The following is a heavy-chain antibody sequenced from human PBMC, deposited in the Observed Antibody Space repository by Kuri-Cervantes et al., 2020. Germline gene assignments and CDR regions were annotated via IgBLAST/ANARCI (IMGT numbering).Heavy chain of an antibody. CDR2: IYPSGST. CDR1: GGSISSSSYY. Sequence: GSLRLSCTVSGGSISSSSYYWGWIRQPPGKGLEWIGRIYPSGSTNYNPSLKSRVTISVDKSKNQFSLKLSSVTAADTAVYYCARGVLTWFDPWGQGTLVTVSS. V-gene: IGHV4-61*05. D-gene: IGHD3-16*01. CDR3: ARGVLTWFDP. J-gene: IGHJ5*02.